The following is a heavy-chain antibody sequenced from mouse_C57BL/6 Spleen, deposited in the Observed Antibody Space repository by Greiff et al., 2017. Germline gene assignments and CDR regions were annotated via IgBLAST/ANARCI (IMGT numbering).Heavy chain of an antibody. V-gene: IGHV1-82*01. D-gene: IGHD1-1*01. Sequence: VQLQQSGPELVKPGASVKISCKASGYAFSSSWMNWVQQRPGKGLAWIGRLYPGDGDTNYTGKFTGQATLPADKSSSTAYMQLSSLTSEDAAVYFCARDSSPRYFDVWGKGTTVTVSS. CDR1: GYAFSSSW. J-gene: IGHJ1*03. CDR2: LYPGDGDT. CDR3: ARDSSPRYFDV.